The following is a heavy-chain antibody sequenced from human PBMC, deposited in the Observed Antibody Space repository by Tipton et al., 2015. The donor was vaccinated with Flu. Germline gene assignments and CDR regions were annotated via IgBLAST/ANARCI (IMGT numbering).Heavy chain of an antibody. D-gene: IGHD6-13*01. CDR1: GFTFSSYW. V-gene: IGHV3-53*01. CDR3: ARDRRAEAGTEYYFDY. J-gene: IGHJ4*02. CDR2: IYSGGST. Sequence: SLRLSCAASGFTFSSYWMHWVRQAPGKGLEWVSVIYSGGSTYYADSVKGRFTISRDNSKNTLYLEMNSLRAEDTAVYYCARDRRAEAGTEYYFDYWGQGTLLTVSS.